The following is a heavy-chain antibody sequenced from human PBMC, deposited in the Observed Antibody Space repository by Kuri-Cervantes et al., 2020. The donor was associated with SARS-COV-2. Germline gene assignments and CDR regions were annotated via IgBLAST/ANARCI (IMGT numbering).Heavy chain of an antibody. CDR2: LDFEDGEI. Sequence: ASVKVSCKVSGHTLSELSMHWMRQAPGGGPEWTGGLDFEDGEIVYAQKFQGRVTTTEDTSTDTAYMELRSLTSEDTAVYYCATPPWTSDIWGQGTMVTVSS. CDR1: GHTLSELS. CDR3: ATPPWTSDI. J-gene: IGHJ3*02. D-gene: IGHD1-1*01. V-gene: IGHV1-24*01.